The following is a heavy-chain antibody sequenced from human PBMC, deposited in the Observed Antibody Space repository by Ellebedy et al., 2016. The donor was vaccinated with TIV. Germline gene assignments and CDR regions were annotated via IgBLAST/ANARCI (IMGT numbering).Heavy chain of an antibody. Sequence: ASVKVSCKASGYTFTTYYIHWVRQAPGQGLEWLGWINPNSSATKFAQKFQGRVTMTRDTSISAAYMELSRLTSADTAVYYCARGYVVADFDYWGLGTLVTVSS. J-gene: IGHJ4*02. CDR2: INPNSSAT. CDR1: GYTFTTYY. V-gene: IGHV1-2*02. CDR3: ARGYVVADFDY. D-gene: IGHD3-16*01.